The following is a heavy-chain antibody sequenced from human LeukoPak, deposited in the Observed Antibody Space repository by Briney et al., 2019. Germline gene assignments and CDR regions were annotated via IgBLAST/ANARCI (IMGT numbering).Heavy chain of an antibody. D-gene: IGHD6-19*01. J-gene: IGHJ4*02. CDR1: GFTFINDW. Sequence: GGSLRLSCAASGFTFINDWLHWVRQAPGKGLVWVSRVTSDGVTSYADSVKGRFAMSRDNAKNTLYLQMNSLRAEDTAVYYCARRVYNSGWYIDYWGQGTLVTVSS. CDR3: ARRVYNSGWYIDY. V-gene: IGHV3-74*01. CDR2: VTSDGVT.